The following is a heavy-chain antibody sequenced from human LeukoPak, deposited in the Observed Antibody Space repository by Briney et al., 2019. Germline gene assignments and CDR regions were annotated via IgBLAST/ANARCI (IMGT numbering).Heavy chain of an antibody. D-gene: IGHD4-23*01. CDR1: GYTFTSYD. CDR3: ARAPGYGGNSDY. CDR2: INPSGDST. V-gene: IGHV1-46*01. J-gene: IGHJ4*02. Sequence: ASVKVSCKASGYTFTSYDINWVRQATGQGLEWMGTINPSGDSTGYAQKFQGRVTMTRDTSTSTVYMELSSLTSEDTAVYYCARAPGYGGNSDYWGQGTLVTVSS.